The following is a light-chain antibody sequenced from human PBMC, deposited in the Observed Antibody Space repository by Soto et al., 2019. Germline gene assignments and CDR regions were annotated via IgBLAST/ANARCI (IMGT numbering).Light chain of an antibody. V-gene: IGKV1-5*03. J-gene: IGKJ1*01. CDR3: QQSNNYPWT. Sequence: IQMTQSPSTLSASVGDRVTITCRASQSISSWLAWYQQKPGKAPKLLIYEASNLESGVPSRLSGSGSGTEFTLTISSLQPDDFATYYCQQSNNYPWTFGQGTKVDIK. CDR1: QSISSW. CDR2: EAS.